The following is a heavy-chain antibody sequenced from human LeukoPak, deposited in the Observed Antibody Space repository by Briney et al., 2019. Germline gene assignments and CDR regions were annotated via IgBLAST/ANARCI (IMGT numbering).Heavy chain of an antibody. J-gene: IGHJ5*02. V-gene: IGHV3-33*01. CDR3: ARDPSYDYGDYAPQNWFDP. CDR1: GFTFSSYG. Sequence: AGRSLRLSCAASGFTFSSYGMPWVRQAPGKGLEWVAVIWYDGSSKYYADSVKGRFTISRDNSKNTLYLQMNSLRAEDTAVYYCARDPSYDYGDYAPQNWFDPWGQGTLVTVSS. CDR2: IWYDGSSK. D-gene: IGHD4-17*01.